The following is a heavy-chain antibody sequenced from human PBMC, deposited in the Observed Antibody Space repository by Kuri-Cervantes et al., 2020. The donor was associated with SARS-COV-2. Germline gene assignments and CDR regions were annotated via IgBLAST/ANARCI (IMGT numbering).Heavy chain of an antibody. CDR3: AKGPVGATGAFDI. CDR2: IYSGGSST. D-gene: IGHD1-26*01. V-gene: IGHV3-23*03. J-gene: IGHJ3*02. CDR1: GFTFSSYA. Sequence: GESLKISCAASGFTFSSYAMSWVRQAPGKGLEWVSVIYSGGSSTYYADSVKGRFTISRDNSRNTLYLQMNSLRAEDTAVYYCAKGPVGATGAFDIWGQGTMVTVSS.